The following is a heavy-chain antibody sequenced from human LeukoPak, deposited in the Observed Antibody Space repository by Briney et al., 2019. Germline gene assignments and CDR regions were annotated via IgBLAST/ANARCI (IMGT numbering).Heavy chain of an antibody. CDR3: ARLRFDFWSGYTHPYFDY. CDR1: SRSINSSSYS. CDR2: IYYSGTT. J-gene: IGHJ4*02. V-gene: IGHV4-39*01. Sequence: PSETLPLTCTLCSRSINSSSYSWGWIRQPPGKGLEWIESIYYSGTTYYNPSLKSRVTISGDTSKIQFSLKLSSVAATDTAVYFCARLRFDFWSGYTHPYFDYWGQGTLVSVSS. D-gene: IGHD3-3*01.